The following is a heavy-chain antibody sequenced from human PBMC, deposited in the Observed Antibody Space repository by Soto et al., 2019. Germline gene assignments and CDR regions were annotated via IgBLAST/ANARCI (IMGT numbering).Heavy chain of an antibody. D-gene: IGHD3-10*01. CDR1: GFTFSSYA. CDR3: AKHPNYYGAGSPPLGMDV. V-gene: IGHV3-23*01. Sequence: EVQLLESGGGLVQPGGSLRLSCAASGFTFSSYAMSWVRQAPGKGLEWVSAISGSGGSTYYADSVKGRFTISRDNSKNTLYLQMNSLRAEDTAVYYCAKHPNYYGAGSPPLGMDVWGQGTKVTVSS. J-gene: IGHJ6*02. CDR2: ISGSGGST.